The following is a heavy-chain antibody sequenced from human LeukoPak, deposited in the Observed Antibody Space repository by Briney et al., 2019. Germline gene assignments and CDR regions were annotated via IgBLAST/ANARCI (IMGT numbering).Heavy chain of an antibody. CDR1: EFSFFSYG. CDR3: AKDEYSSGWYGPDY. Sequence: GRSLRLSCAASEFSFFSYGMHWVRQALGEGLEWVALKSYNGGYKYYEDSLKGRLTISRDKYKNTLYLQMSSLRAEDTAVYYCAKDEYSSGWYGPDYWGQGTLVTVSS. V-gene: IGHV3-30*18. CDR2: KSYNGGYK. D-gene: IGHD6-19*01. J-gene: IGHJ4*02.